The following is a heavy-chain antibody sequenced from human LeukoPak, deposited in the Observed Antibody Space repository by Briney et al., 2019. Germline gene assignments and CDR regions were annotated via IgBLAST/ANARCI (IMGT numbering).Heavy chain of an antibody. CDR3: ARDPPIGGADVFDS. D-gene: IGHD3-10*01. J-gene: IGHJ3*02. Sequence: ASLKVSCKAAGYTFTGYYMHWVRQAPGQGLEWMGWINPNSGGTNYAQKFQGRVTMTRDTSISTAYMELSRLTSDDTAVYYCARDPPIGGADVFDSCGQGTMVTVSS. V-gene: IGHV1-2*02. CDR2: INPNSGGT. CDR1: GYTFTGYY.